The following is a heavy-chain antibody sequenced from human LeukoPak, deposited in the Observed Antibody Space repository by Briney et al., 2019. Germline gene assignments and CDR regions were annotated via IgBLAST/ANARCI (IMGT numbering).Heavy chain of an antibody. CDR1: GYTFTGYY. V-gene: IGHV1-2*02. D-gene: IGHD3-22*01. CDR2: INPNSGGT. J-gene: IGHJ3*02. Sequence: GASVKVSCKASGYTFTGYYMHWVRQAPGQGLEWMGWINPNSGGTNYAQKFQGRVTMTRDTSISTAYMELSRLRSDDTAVYYCAAKISSVGPGAFDIWGQGTMVTVSS. CDR3: AAKISSVGPGAFDI.